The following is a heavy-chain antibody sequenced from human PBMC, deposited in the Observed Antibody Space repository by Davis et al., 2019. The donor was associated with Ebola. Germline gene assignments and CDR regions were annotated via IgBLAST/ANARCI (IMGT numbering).Heavy chain of an antibody. J-gene: IGHJ4*02. V-gene: IGHV4-39*07. CDR1: GASISSRSYY. CDR3: ATGGGYDPLAPFDY. Sequence: SETLSLTCTVSGASISSRSYYWGWIRQPPGKGLEWVGSFSYGDNTHYYNPSLKSRVTISVDTSKNQFSLILTSLTAADTAVYYCATGGGYDPLAPFDYWGQGTLVTVSS. D-gene: IGHD5-12*01. CDR2: FSYGDNTH.